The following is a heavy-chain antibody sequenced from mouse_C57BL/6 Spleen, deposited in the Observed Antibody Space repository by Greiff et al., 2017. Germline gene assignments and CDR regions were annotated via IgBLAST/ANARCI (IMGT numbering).Heavy chain of an antibody. Sequence: EVKLVESGGGLVKPGGSLKLSCAASGFTFSDYGMHWVRQAPEKGLEWVAYISRGSSTIYYADTVKGRFTISRDNAKNTLFLQMTSLRSENTAMYYFARDYYGSTPYFDYWGQGTTLTVSS. CDR1: GFTFSDYG. J-gene: IGHJ2*01. V-gene: IGHV5-17*01. CDR3: ARDYYGSTPYFDY. D-gene: IGHD1-1*01. CDR2: ISRGSSTI.